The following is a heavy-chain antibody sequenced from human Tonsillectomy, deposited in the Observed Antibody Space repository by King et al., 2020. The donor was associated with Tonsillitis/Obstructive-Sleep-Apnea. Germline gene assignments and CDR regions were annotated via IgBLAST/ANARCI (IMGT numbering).Heavy chain of an antibody. CDR2: INHSGST. J-gene: IGHJ5*02. Sequence: VQLQQWGAGLLKPSETLSLTCAVYGGSFSGYYWTWIRQPPGKGLEWIGEINHSGSTNYNPSLKTRVTISVDTSKHQFSLKLTSVTAADTAVYYCARGTTNYDFWTSAAFDPWGQGTLVTVYS. D-gene: IGHD3-3*01. CDR1: GGSFSGYY. V-gene: IGHV4-34*01. CDR3: ARGTTNYDFWTSAAFDP.